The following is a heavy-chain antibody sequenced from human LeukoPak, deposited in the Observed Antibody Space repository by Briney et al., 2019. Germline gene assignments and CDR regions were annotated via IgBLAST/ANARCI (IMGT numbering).Heavy chain of an antibody. CDR1: GFTFSSYG. D-gene: IGHD5-18*01. CDR2: ISYDGSDK. CDR3: AKGVQLWYHYYGMDV. Sequence: GRSLRLSCAASGFTFSSYGMHWVRQAPGKGLEWVAVISYDGSDKYYAESVKGRFTISRDNAKKTLYLQMSSLRGEDTAVYYCAKGVQLWYHYYGMDVWGQGTLVTVSS. J-gene: IGHJ6*02. V-gene: IGHV3-30*18.